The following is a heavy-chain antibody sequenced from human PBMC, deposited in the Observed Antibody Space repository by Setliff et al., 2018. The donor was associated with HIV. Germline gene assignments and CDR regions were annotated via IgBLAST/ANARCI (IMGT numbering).Heavy chain of an antibody. Sequence: SETLSLTCAVYGESFSPYYWNWIRQSPGKGLEWIGEISHSGSSNYSPSLESQLTISVDTSKNQVSLKLNSVTAADSAVYYCVRGANFYTPRKRIFDHWGQGVLVTVSS. CDR3: VRGANFYTPRKRIFDH. CDR2: ISHSGSS. V-gene: IGHV4-34*01. J-gene: IGHJ4*02. D-gene: IGHD3-3*01. CDR1: GESFSPYY.